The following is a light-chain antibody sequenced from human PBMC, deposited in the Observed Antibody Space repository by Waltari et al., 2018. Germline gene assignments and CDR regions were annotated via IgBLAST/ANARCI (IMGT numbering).Light chain of an antibody. CDR2: DAS. CDR1: QDISNY. J-gene: IGKJ4*01. V-gene: IGKV1-33*01. CDR3: QQYDNLRRT. Sequence: DIQMTQSPSSLSASVGDSVTITCQASQDISNYLNWYQQKPGKAPKLLIYDASNLETGVPSRFSGSGSGTDFTFTISSLQPEDIATYYCQQYDNLRRTFGGGTKVEIK.